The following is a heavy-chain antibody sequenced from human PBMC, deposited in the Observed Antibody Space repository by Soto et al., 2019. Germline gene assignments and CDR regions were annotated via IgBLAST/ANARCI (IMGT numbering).Heavy chain of an antibody. J-gene: IGHJ6*03. CDR1: GGSISSSSYY. D-gene: IGHD2-15*01. V-gene: IGHV4-39*01. Sequence: SETLSLTCTVSGGSISSSSYYWGWIRQPPGKGLEWIGSIYYSGSTYYNPSLKSRVTISVDTSKNQFSLKLSSVTAADTAVYYCARQGCSGGSCYPYYYYMDVWGKGTTVTVSS. CDR3: ARQGCSGGSCYPYYYYMDV. CDR2: IYYSGST.